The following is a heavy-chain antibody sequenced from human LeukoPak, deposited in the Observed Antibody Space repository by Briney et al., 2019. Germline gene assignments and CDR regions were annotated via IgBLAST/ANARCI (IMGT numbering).Heavy chain of an antibody. V-gene: IGHV3-48*03. CDR1: GFAFSSYE. CDR3: ARDGGIMTPDAFDI. D-gene: IGHD3-16*01. Sequence: GGSLRLSCAASGFAFSSYEMNWVRQAPGKGLEWVSYISSSGSTIYYADSVKGRFTISRDNAKNSLYLQMNSLRAEDTAVYYCARDGGIMTPDAFDIWGQGTMVTVSS. J-gene: IGHJ3*02. CDR2: ISSSGSTI.